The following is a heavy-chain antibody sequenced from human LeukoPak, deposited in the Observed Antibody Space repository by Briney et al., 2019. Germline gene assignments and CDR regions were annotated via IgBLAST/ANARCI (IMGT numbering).Heavy chain of an antibody. CDR2: IKQDGSEK. Sequence: GSLSLPCAASGFTFSSYWMSWVRQAPGKGLEWVANIKQDGSEKYYVDSVKGPFTISRANAKNSLYLQMNSLRAEDTAVYYCARDYFPGCSGGSCYGVGPDAFDIWGQGTMVTVSS. D-gene: IGHD2-15*01. V-gene: IGHV3-7*01. J-gene: IGHJ3*02. CDR3: ARDYFPGCSGGSCYGVGPDAFDI. CDR1: GFTFSSYW.